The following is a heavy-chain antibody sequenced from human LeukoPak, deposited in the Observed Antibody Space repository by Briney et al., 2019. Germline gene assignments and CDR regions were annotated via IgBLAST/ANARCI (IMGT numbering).Heavy chain of an antibody. CDR1: GFTFSSYS. Sequence: PGGSLRLSCAASGFTFSSYSMNWVRQAPGKGLEWVSSISSSSNYIYYADPVKGRFTISRDNAKNSLYLQMNSLRAEDTAVYYCARDRAFGVVVSFDYWGQGTLVTVSS. J-gene: IGHJ4*02. V-gene: IGHV3-21*01. D-gene: IGHD3-3*01. CDR3: ARDRAFGVVVSFDY. CDR2: ISSSSNYI.